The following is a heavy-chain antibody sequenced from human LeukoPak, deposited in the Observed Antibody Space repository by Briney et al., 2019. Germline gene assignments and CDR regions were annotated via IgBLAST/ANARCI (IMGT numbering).Heavy chain of an antibody. CDR1: GGTISSYY. J-gene: IGHJ6*04. CDR2: IYYSGST. V-gene: IGHV4-59*01. Sequence: SETLSLTCTVSGGTISSYYWSWIRQPPGKGLEWIGHIYYSGSTNYNPSLKSRVTISVDTSKNQFSLTLSSVTAADTAVYYCATSVTFGGVIASYYYYGMDVWGKGTTVTVSS. D-gene: IGHD3-16*02. CDR3: ATSVTFGGVIASYYYYGMDV.